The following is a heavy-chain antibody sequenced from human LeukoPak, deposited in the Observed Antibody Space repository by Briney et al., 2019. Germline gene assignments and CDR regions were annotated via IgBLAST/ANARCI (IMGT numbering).Heavy chain of an antibody. CDR1: GFTFDDYA. D-gene: IGHD6-19*01. CDR2: ISWNSGSI. CDR3: AKCDSSGFIDY. J-gene: IGHJ4*02. Sequence: GRSLRLSCAASGFTFDDYAMHWVRQAPGKGLEWVSGISWNSGSIGYADSVKGRFTISRDNAKNSLYLQMNSLRAEDTALYYCAKCDSSGFIDYWGQGTLVTVSS. V-gene: IGHV3-9*01.